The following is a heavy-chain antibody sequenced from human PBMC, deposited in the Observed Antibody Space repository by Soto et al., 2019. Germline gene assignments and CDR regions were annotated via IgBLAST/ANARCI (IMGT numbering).Heavy chain of an antibody. CDR3: ARVSAMVSYYYYYGMDV. CDR2: IYHSGST. Sequence: SETLSLTCAVSGGSISSSNWWSWVRPPPGKGLEWIGEIYHSGSTNYNPSLKSRVTISVDKSKNQFSLKLSSVTAADTAVYYCARVSAMVSYYYYYGMDVWGQGTTVTVSS. V-gene: IGHV4-4*02. J-gene: IGHJ6*02. D-gene: IGHD5-18*01. CDR1: GGSISSSNW.